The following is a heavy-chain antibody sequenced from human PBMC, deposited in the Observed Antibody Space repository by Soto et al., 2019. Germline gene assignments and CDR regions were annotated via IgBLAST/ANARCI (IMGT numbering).Heavy chain of an antibody. J-gene: IGHJ4*02. Sequence: SETLSLTCTVSGGSISSSSYYWGWIRQPPGKGLEWIGSIYYSGYTYYNPSLKSRVTISVDTSKNQFSLKLSSVTAADTAVYYCASSARDGYNYYFDYWGQGTLVTVSS. V-gene: IGHV4-39*01. CDR3: ASSARDGYNYYFDY. D-gene: IGHD5-12*01. CDR1: GGSISSSSYY. CDR2: IYYSGYT.